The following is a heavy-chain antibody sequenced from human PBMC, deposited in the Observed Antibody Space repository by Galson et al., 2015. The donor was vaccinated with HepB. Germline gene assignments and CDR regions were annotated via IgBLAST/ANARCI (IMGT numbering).Heavy chain of an antibody. CDR3: ARGTAYYYYYYMDV. Sequence: ETLSLTCTVSGGSISSYYWSWIRQPAGKGLEWIGRIYTSGSTNYNPSLKSRVTMSVDTSKNQFSLKLSSVTAADTAVYYCARGTAYYYYYYMDVWGKGTTVTVSS. V-gene: IGHV4-4*07. CDR2: IYTSGST. J-gene: IGHJ6*03. CDR1: GGSISSYY. D-gene: IGHD5-18*01.